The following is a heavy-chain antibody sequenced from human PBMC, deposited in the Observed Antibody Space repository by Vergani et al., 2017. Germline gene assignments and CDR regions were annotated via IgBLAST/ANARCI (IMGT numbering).Heavy chain of an antibody. CDR3: ARVNTETNGHLYYYYYIDV. CDR1: GGSFTSYH. D-gene: IGHD4-11*01. Sequence: QVQLQQWGGGLLKPSETLSLTCVVNGGSFTSYHWTWIRQSPREGLEWVGDIEHTGRPDYNPSLKCRLTMSVDKSRNQFSLTLNSVTDTDTAIYFCARVNTETNGHLYYYYYIDVWGQGTAVTVS. CDR2: IEHTGRP. J-gene: IGHJ6*03. V-gene: IGHV4-34*01.